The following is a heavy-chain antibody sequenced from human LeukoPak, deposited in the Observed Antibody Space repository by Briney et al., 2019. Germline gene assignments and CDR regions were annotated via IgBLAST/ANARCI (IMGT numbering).Heavy chain of an antibody. CDR2: ISYDGSNK. D-gene: IGHD6-6*01. CDR1: GFTFSSYA. V-gene: IGHV3-30-3*01. Sequence: GGSLRLSCAASGFTFSSYAMHWVRQAPGKGREWVAVISYDGSNKYYADSVKGRFTISRDNSKNTLYLQMNSLRAEDTAVYYCAGARAARPWFDPWGQGTLVTVSS. J-gene: IGHJ5*02. CDR3: AGARAARPWFDP.